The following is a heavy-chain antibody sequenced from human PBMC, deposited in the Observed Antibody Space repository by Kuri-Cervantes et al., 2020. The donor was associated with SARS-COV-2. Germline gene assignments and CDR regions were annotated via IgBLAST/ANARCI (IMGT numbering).Heavy chain of an antibody. CDR1: GFTFSSYW. CDR2: IKQDGSEK. Sequence: GESLKISCADSGFTFSSYWMHWVRQAPGKGLEWVANIKQDGSEKYYVDSVKGRFTISGDNAKNSLYLQMNSLRAEDTAVYYCARAAVDSLYYYYYMDVWGKGTTVTVSS. J-gene: IGHJ6*03. D-gene: IGHD3/OR15-3a*01. V-gene: IGHV3-7*01. CDR3: ARAAVDSLYYYYYMDV.